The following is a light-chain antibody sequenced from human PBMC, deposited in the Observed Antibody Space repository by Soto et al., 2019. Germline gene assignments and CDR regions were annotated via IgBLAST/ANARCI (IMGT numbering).Light chain of an antibody. CDR3: QQYQSLWT. CDR2: KAS. V-gene: IGKV1-5*03. Sequence: DIQMTQSPSTLSASVGDTVTITCRASQSISSWLAWYQQKPGKAPKVLIYKASSLESGVPSRFSGSGSGTEFTLNISSLQPDDSATYYCQQYQSLWTFGQGTKVEIK. J-gene: IGKJ1*01. CDR1: QSISSW.